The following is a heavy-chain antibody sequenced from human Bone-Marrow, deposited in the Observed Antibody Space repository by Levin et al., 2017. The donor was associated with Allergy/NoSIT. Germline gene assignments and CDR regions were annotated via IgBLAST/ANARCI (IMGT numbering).Heavy chain of an antibody. CDR1: GFTVSSNY. Sequence: PGESLKISCAASGFTVSSNYTSWVRQAPGKGLEWVSVIYSGGDTYYADSVMGRFTISRDNSKNTLSLQMNSLRAEDTAVYYCARNHAWYGAGYFVYWRQGPLDSVSS. V-gene: IGHV3-66*02. J-gene: IGHJ4*02. D-gene: IGHD3-10*01. CDR2: IYSGGDT. CDR3: ARNHAWYGAGYFVY.